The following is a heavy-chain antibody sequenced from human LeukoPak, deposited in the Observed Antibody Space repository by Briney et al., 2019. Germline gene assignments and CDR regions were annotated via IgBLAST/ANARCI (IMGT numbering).Heavy chain of an antibody. J-gene: IGHJ4*02. CDR1: GGSISSGGYY. CDR2: IYYSGST. V-gene: IGHV4-31*03. CDR3: ARSVVRGVITYFDY. D-gene: IGHD3-10*01. Sequence: PSETLSLTCTVSGGSISSGGYYWSWIRQPPGKGLEWIGYIYYSGSTYYNPSLKSRVTISVDTSKNQFSLKLSSVTAADTAVYYCARSVVRGVITYFDYWGQGTLVTVSS.